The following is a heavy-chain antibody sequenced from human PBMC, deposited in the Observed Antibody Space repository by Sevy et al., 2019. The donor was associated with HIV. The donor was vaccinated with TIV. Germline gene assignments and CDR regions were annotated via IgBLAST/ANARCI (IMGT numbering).Heavy chain of an antibody. CDR1: GFTFIDYA. V-gene: IGHV3-30*04. CDR2: ISDDGSKT. Sequence: GGCLRLSCADSGFTFIDYAMHWVRQAPGKGLEWVGVISDDGSKTYYADSVNGRFTISRDNSKNTLYLQMNSLRADDTAVYYCARGRVTSHYFDYWGQGTLVTVSS. J-gene: IGHJ4*02. D-gene: IGHD2-21*02. CDR3: ARGRVTSHYFDY.